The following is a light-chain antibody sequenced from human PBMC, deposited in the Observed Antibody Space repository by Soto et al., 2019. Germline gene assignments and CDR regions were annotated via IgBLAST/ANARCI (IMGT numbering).Light chain of an antibody. Sequence: DIPMTQSPSTLSASVGDRVTITCRASQSISGWLAWYQQKPGKAPKLLISKASTLESGVPSRFSGSGSGTEFTLTISSLQPDDFATYYCQQYNNYGSWTFGQGTRVEIK. CDR1: QSISGW. CDR2: KAS. V-gene: IGKV1-5*03. CDR3: QQYNNYGSWT. J-gene: IGKJ1*01.